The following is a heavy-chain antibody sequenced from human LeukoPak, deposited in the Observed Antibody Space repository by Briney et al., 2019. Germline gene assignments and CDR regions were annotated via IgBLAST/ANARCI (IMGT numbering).Heavy chain of an antibody. J-gene: IGHJ6*02. Sequence: SETLSLTCSVSGGSITNNYWTWIRQPPGKGLEWVGYMYYNGSTNYNPSLKSRVTISVDTSKIQFSLKQSSVTAADTVVYYCARTYYDILTGYYMPLDVWGQGTTVTVSS. V-gene: IGHV4-59*08. CDR1: GGSITNNY. CDR3: ARTYYDILTGYYMPLDV. D-gene: IGHD3-9*01. CDR2: MYYNGST.